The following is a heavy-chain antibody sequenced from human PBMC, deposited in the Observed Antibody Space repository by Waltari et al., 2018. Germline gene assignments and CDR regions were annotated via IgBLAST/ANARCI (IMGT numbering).Heavy chain of an antibody. V-gene: IGHV1-3*01. D-gene: IGHD6-13*01. CDR1: GYIFTSYA. CDR3: ARVKRYSSNWYYFDY. J-gene: IGHJ4*02. Sequence: VQLVQSGAEVKRPGASLKVSCKASGYIFTSYAMHWVRQVPGQGLDWMGWINAGSGDTKYSQKFQARVTITRDTSASTAYMELSSLTSEDTAVYYCARVKRYSSNWYYFDYWGQGTLVTVSA. CDR2: INAGSGDT.